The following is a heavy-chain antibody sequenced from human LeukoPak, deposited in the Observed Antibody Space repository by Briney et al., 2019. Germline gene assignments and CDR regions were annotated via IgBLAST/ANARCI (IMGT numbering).Heavy chain of an antibody. V-gene: IGHV4-59*01. CDR3: ARVPFIAAAGTENWFDP. D-gene: IGHD6-13*01. CDR1: GGSISSYY. CDR2: IYYSGST. J-gene: IGHJ5*02. Sequence: LETLSLTCTVSGGSISSYYWSWIRQPPGKGLEWIGYIYYSGSTNYNPSLKSRVTISVDTSKNQFSLKLSSVTAADTAVYYCARVPFIAAAGTENWFDPWGQGTLVTVSS.